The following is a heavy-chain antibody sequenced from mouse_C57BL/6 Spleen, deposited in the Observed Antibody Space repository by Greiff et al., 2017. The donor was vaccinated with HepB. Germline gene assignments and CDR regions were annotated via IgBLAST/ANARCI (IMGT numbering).Heavy chain of an antibody. CDR3: ARSHHLLRFDY. CDR2: IRNKANGYTT. J-gene: IGHJ2*01. D-gene: IGHD2-1*01. CDR1: GFTFTDYY. Sequence: EVQLVESGGGLVQPGGSLSLSCAASGFTFTDYYMSWVRQPPGKALEWLGFIRNKANGYTTEYSASVKGRFTISRDNSQSILYLQMNALRAEDSATYYCARSHHLLRFDYWGQGTTLTVSS. V-gene: IGHV7-3*01.